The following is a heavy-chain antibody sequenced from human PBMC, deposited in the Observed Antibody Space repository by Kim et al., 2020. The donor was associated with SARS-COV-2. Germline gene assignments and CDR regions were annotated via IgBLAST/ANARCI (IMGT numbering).Heavy chain of an antibody. J-gene: IGHJ4*02. CDR2: IDADNGNT. Sequence: ASVKVSCKASGYTFTSYAFHWVRQAPGQRLEWMGWIDADNGNTKYSQKFQGSVTITRDTSASTAYMELSSLRSEDTAVYYCARNEDYWGQGTLVTVSS. CDR3: ARNEDY. CDR1: GYTFTSYA. V-gene: IGHV1-3*01.